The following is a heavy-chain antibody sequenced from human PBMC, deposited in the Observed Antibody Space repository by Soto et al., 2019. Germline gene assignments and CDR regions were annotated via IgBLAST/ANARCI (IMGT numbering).Heavy chain of an antibody. V-gene: IGHV4-59*01. CDR1: GGSISLYY. CDR3: ARERPLYDFWSGFYDY. CDR2: VYYSGTT. Sequence: PTETLSLTCTVSGGSISLYYWSWIRQPPGKGLEWIGFVYYSGTTNYNPSLKSRVTISVDTSKNQFSLKLISVTAADTAVYFCARERPLYDFWSGFYDYWGQGTLVTVSS. J-gene: IGHJ4*02. D-gene: IGHD3-3*01.